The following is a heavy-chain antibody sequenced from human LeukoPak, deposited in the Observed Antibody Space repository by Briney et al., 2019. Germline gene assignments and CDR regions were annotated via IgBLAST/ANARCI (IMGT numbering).Heavy chain of an antibody. J-gene: IGHJ5*02. CDR3: ARGATSSSWYVNWFDP. CDR1: GGTFSSYA. V-gene: IGHV1-69*05. CDR2: IIPIFGTA. Sequence: GASVKVSCKASGGTFSSYAISWVRQAPGQGLEWMGGIIPIFGTANYAQKFQGRVTITTDESTSTAYMELSSLRSEDTAVYYCARGATSSSWYVNWFDPWGQGTLVTVSP. D-gene: IGHD6-13*01.